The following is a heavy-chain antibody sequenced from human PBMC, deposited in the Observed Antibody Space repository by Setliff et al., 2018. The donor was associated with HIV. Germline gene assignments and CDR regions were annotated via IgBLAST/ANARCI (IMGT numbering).Heavy chain of an antibody. CDR3: ARAGDGSPFYYYYYMDV. CDR1: GGSISNYY. J-gene: IGHJ6*03. CDR2: IYYSGST. D-gene: IGHD1-26*01. V-gene: IGHV4-59*01. Sequence: PSETLSLTCTVSGGSISNYYWSWIRQPPGKGLQWIGYIYYSGSTNYNPSLKSRVTISVETYKNQFSLKLSSVTAADTAVYYCARAGDGSPFYYYYYMDVWGKGTTVTVSS.